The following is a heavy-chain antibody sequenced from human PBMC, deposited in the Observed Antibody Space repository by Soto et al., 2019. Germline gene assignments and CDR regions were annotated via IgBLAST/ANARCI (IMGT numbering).Heavy chain of an antibody. D-gene: IGHD1-20*01. Sequence: QVQLQEPGPGLVKPSETLSLTCTVSGGSISSYYWSWIRQPPGKGLEWIGYIYYSGITNYNPSLKSRVTISVDTCKNQFSLKLSSVTAADTAVYYCARYKSNAYYGMDVWGQGTTVTVSS. J-gene: IGHJ6*02. CDR1: GGSISSYY. CDR3: ARYKSNAYYGMDV. CDR2: IYYSGIT. V-gene: IGHV4-59*01.